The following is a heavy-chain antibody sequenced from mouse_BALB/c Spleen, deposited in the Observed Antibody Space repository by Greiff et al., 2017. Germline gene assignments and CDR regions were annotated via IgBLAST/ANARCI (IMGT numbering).Heavy chain of an antibody. Sequence: DVKLQESGAELVRPGALVKLSCKASGFNIKDYYMHWVKQRPEQGLEWIGWIDPENGNTIYDPKFQGKASITADTSSNTAYLQLSSLTSEDTAVYYCARSSGYGWFAYWGQGTLVTVSA. D-gene: IGHD2-2*01. J-gene: IGHJ3*01. CDR1: GFNIKDYY. CDR3: ARSSGYGWFAY. V-gene: IGHV14-1*02. CDR2: IDPENGNT.